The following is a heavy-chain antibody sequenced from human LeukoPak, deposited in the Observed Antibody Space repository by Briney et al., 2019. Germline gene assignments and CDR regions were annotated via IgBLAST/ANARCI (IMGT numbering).Heavy chain of an antibody. CDR3: ARDRIVVVPAAMQGYYYGMDV. J-gene: IGHJ6*02. Sequence: PSETLSLTCTVSGGSISSYYWSWIRQPPGKGLEWIGYIYYSGSTNYNPSLKSRVTISVDTSKNQFSLKLSSVTAADTAVYYCARDRIVVVPAAMQGYYYGMDVWGQGTTVTVSS. D-gene: IGHD2-2*01. CDR1: GGSISSYY. CDR2: IYYSGST. V-gene: IGHV4-59*01.